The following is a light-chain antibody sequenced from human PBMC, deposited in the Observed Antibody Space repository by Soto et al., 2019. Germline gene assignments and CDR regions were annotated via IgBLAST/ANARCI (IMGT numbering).Light chain of an antibody. Sequence: QSALTQPASVSGSPGQSITISCTGTSSDVGGYNYVSWYQQHPGKAPKLMIYDVSNRPSGVSNRFSGSKSGNTASLTISGLQAEDEADYYCSSYSYRSISNTVGMAFGGGTKLTVL. CDR2: DVS. CDR3: SSYSYRSISNTVGMA. V-gene: IGLV2-14*03. J-gene: IGLJ3*02. CDR1: SSDVGGYNY.